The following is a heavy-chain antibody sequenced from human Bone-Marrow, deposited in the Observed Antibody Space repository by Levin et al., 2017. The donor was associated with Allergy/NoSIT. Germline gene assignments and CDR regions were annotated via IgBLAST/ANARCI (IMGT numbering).Heavy chain of an antibody. CDR1: GFTFSAFG. D-gene: IGHD1-26*01. Sequence: GGSLRLSCAASGFTFSAFGMHWVRQAPGRGLEWVAVVSHDGSHRVYADSVKARFTISRDNSKKIHYLQMDSLGPEDTAVYYCSGDRGEWGQFYLDSWGQGILVTVSS. V-gene: IGHV3-33*01. J-gene: IGHJ4*02. CDR2: VSHDGSHR. CDR3: SGDRGEWGQFYLDS.